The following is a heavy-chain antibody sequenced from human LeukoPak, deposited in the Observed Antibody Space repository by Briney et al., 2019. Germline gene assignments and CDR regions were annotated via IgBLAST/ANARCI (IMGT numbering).Heavy chain of an antibody. CDR3: ARRSGFFSYFDY. CDR2: IYYSGST. D-gene: IGHD3-3*01. V-gene: IGHV4-59*12. J-gene: IGHJ4*02. Sequence: SETLSLTCTVSGGSISSYYWSWIRQPPGKGLEWIGYIYYSGSTYYNPSLKSRVTISVDTSKNQFSLKLSSVTAADTAVYYCARRSGFFSYFDYWGQGTLVTVSS. CDR1: GGSISSYY.